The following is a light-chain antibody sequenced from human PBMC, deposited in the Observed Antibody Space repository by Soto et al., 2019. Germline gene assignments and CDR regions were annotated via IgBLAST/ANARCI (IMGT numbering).Light chain of an antibody. CDR3: QQYDSYPKT. V-gene: IGKV3-20*01. J-gene: IGKJ1*01. CDR2: GAS. CDR1: QGVRRK. Sequence: IVMSQSRAAVSVTQGERATLSCRASQGVRRKLAWYQHKPGQAPRLLIYGASSRATGIPDRFSGSGSGTDFTLTISRLEPEDFAVYYCQQYDSYPKTSAQGAKVDI.